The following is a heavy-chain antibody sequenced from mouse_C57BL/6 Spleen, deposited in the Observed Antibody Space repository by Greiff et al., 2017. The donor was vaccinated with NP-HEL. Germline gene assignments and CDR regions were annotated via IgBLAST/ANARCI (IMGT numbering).Heavy chain of an antibody. V-gene: IGHV1-64*01. Sequence: QVQLQQPGAELVKPGASVKLSCKASGYTFTSYWMHWVKRRPGQGLEWIGMIHPNSGSTNYNEKLKSKATLTVDKSSSTAYMQLSSLTSEDSAVYYCARSSYVYAMDYWGQGTSLTVSS. J-gene: IGHJ4*01. CDR2: IHPNSGST. CDR1: GYTFTSYW. D-gene: IGHD2-9*01. CDR3: ARSSYVYAMDY.